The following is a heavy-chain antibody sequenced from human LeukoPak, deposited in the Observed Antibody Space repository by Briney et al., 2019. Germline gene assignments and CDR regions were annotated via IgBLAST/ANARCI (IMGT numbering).Heavy chain of an antibody. D-gene: IGHD3-16*01. J-gene: IGHJ4*02. V-gene: IGHV3-30-3*01. Sequence: GGSLRLSCAASGFTFSHYAMSWVRQAPGKGLEWVAVISYDGSNKYYADSVKGRFTISRDNSKNTLYLQMNSLRAEDTAVYYCAGLITPDFDYWGQGTLVTVSS. CDR2: ISYDGSNK. CDR1: GFTFSHYA. CDR3: AGLITPDFDY.